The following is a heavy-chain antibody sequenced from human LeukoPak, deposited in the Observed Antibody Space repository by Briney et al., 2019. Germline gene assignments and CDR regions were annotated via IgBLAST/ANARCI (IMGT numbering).Heavy chain of an antibody. CDR1: GFTFSSYA. V-gene: IGHV3-23*01. J-gene: IGHJ6*02. CDR2: ISGSGGST. D-gene: IGHD2-2*02. CDR3: AKDGYCSSTSCHNLPMDV. Sequence: GGSLRLSCAASGFTFSSYAMSWVSQAPGKGLEWVSAISGSGGSTYYADSVKGRFTISRDNSKNTLYLQMNSLRAEGTAVYYCAKDGYCSSTSCHNLPMDVWGQGTTVTVPS.